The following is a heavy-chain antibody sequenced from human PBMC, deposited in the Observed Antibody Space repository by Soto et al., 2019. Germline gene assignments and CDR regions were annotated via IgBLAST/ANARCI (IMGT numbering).Heavy chain of an antibody. CDR1: GYTLTELS. CDR3: ATATRDMWFGELADYYYYGMDV. CDR2: FDPEDGET. V-gene: IGHV1-24*01. Sequence: ASVKVSCKVSGYTLTELSMHWVRQAPGKGLEWMGGFDPEDGETIYAQKFQGRVTMTEDTSTDTAYMELSSLRSEDTAVYYCATATRDMWFGELADYYYYGMDVWGQGTTVTVSS. D-gene: IGHD3-10*01. J-gene: IGHJ6*02.